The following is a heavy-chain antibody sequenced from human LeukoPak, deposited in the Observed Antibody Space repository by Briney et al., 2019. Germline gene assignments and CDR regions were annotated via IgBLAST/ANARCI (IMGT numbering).Heavy chain of an antibody. Sequence: APVKVSCKATGYTLSGYYIHWVRQAPGPGLEWMGRVHPNSGLTNYTQKFQGRVTMTRDASTSTAFMELSRLRSDDTAVYYCAKSRLPFYFGANWFDPWGQGTLVTVSS. V-gene: IGHV1-2*02. J-gene: IGHJ5*02. CDR3: AKSRLPFYFGANWFDP. D-gene: IGHD3-10*01. CDR1: GYTLSGYY. CDR2: VHPNSGLT.